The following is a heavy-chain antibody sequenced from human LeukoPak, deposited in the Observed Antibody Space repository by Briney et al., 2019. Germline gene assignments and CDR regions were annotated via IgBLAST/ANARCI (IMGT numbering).Heavy chain of an antibody. CDR1: GFTLSSYA. CDR2: ISVSGGST. V-gene: IGHV3-23*01. Sequence: PGGALRLSCASTGFTLSSYAMSTVRQAPGKGLELDSVISVSGGSTYYADSVKGHFTISRDNYKNTLYLQMNGLRVEDRAVYYCAKKYSGPYYAPLDYWGQGTLVTVSS. CDR3: AKKYSGPYYAPLDY. J-gene: IGHJ4*02. D-gene: IGHD1-26*01.